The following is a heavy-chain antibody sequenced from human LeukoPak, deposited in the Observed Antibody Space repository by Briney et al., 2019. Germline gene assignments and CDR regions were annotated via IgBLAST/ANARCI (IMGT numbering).Heavy chain of an antibody. D-gene: IGHD6-13*01. CDR2: IWYDGSNK. J-gene: IGHJ4*02. V-gene: IGHV3-30*02. CDR3: AKDGGSSSWYFDY. Sequence: TGGSLRLSCAASGFTFSSYGMHWVRQAPGKGLEWVALIWYDGSNKYYADSVKGRFTISRDNSKNTLYLQMNSLRAEDTAVYYCAKDGGSSSWYFDYWGQGTLVTVSS. CDR1: GFTFSSYG.